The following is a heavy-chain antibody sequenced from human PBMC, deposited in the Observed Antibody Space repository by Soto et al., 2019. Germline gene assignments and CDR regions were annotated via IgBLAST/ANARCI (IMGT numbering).Heavy chain of an antibody. J-gene: IGHJ4*02. Sequence: QVQLVQSGAEVKKPGASVRVSCEASGYTFTSYAMHWVRQAPGQRLEWTGWINTGNGNTIYSQKFQGRVTITRDTSASTAYMELSSLRSEDTAVYYCARGTCSGGSCYSFHFDYWGQGTLVTVSS. CDR1: GYTFTSYA. D-gene: IGHD2-15*01. CDR3: ARGTCSGGSCYSFHFDY. V-gene: IGHV1-3*04. CDR2: INTGNGNT.